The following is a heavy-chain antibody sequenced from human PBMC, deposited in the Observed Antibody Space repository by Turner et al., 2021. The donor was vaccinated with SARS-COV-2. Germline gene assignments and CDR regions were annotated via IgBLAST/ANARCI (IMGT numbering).Heavy chain of an antibody. J-gene: IGHJ4*02. Sequence: QVQLQESGPGLVKPSETLSLTCSVSGGSISSSSYYWGWIRQSPGKGLEWLATVFSSETTYDNPSLNGRVSMSVDTSNNQFSLRLTSATVADTAVYYCVRPACSSTACYFYFDSWGQGILVTVSS. CDR2: VFSSETT. D-gene: IGHD2-2*01. CDR1: GGSISSSSYY. V-gene: IGHV4-39*01. CDR3: VRPACSSTACYFYFDS.